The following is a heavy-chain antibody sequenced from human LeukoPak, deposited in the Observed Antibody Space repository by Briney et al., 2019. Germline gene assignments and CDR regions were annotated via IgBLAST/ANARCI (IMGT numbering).Heavy chain of an antibody. D-gene: IGHD3-3*01. CDR3: ARHLSADFWSGYTNWFDP. CDR1: GGSFSGYY. Sequence: PSETLSLTCAVYGGSFSGYYWSWIRQPPGKGLEWIGEINHSGSTNYSPSLKSRVTISVDTSKNQFSLKLSSVTAADTAVYYCARHLSADFWSGYTNWFDPWGQGTLVTVSS. CDR2: INHSGST. V-gene: IGHV4-34*01. J-gene: IGHJ5*02.